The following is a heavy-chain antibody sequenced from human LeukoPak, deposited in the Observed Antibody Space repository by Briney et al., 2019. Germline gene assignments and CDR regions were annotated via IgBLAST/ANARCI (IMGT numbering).Heavy chain of an antibody. Sequence: SETLSLTCTVSGDSMNNYYWSWIRQPAGKGLEWIGRIYTSGTTHYNPSLKSRVTMSVDTSKNQFSLKLSSVTAADTAVYYCARLSTVTTSFDYWGQGTLVTASS. CDR1: GDSMNNYY. CDR3: ARLSTVTTSFDY. CDR2: IYTSGTT. J-gene: IGHJ4*02. V-gene: IGHV4-4*07. D-gene: IGHD4-17*01.